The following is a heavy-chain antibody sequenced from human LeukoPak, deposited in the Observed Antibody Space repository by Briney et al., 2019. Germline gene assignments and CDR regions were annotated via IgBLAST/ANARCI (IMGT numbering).Heavy chain of an antibody. Sequence: GASVKVSCKASGYNFTGYYMHWVRQAPGQGLEWMGWINPNSGGTNYAQKFQGRVTMTRDTSISTVYMELSRLRSDDTAVYYCARASGSYWWFDSWGQGTLVTVSS. J-gene: IGHJ5*01. CDR3: ARASGSYWWFDS. V-gene: IGHV1-2*02. CDR1: GYNFTGYY. CDR2: INPNSGGT. D-gene: IGHD1-26*01.